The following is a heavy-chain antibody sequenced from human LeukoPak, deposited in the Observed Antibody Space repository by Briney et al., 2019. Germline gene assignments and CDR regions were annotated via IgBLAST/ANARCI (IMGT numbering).Heavy chain of an antibody. Sequence: GGSLRLSCAASGFTFSDYYMSWIRQAPGRGLEGVSYISSSSSYTNYADSVKGRFTISRDNAKNSLYLQMNSLRAEDTAVYYCARVGRGYSYGYGVDYWGQGTLVTVSS. CDR1: GFTFSDYY. CDR2: ISSSSSYT. D-gene: IGHD5-18*01. CDR3: ARVGRGYSYGYGVDY. J-gene: IGHJ4*02. V-gene: IGHV3-11*06.